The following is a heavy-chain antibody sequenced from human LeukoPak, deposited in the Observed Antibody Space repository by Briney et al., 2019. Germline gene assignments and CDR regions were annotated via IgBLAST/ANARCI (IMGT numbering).Heavy chain of an antibody. Sequence: PGGSLRLSCAASGFAVSSNYMSWVRQAPGKGLEWVSFMYRGDRTYYADSVKGRITMSRDDMEKTVYLQMDSLRAEDTAVYYCASSHCTAGSCNWFDPWGQGTLVTVSS. D-gene: IGHD2-8*02. CDR1: GFAVSSNY. CDR2: MYRGDRT. CDR3: ASSHCTAGSCNWFDP. V-gene: IGHV3-66*01. J-gene: IGHJ5*02.